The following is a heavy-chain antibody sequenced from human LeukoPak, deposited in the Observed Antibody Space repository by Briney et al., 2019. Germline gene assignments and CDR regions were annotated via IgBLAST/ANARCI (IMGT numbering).Heavy chain of an antibody. Sequence: GGSLRLSCAASGFTFTSYSMNWVRQAPGKGLEWVSSISGSSKHRYYAASVKGRFTISRDNAKSSLYLQMNSLRAEDTAVYYCVRDMTTVTTCYLHHWGQGTLVTVSS. CDR3: VRDMTTVTTCYLHH. D-gene: IGHD4-17*01. J-gene: IGHJ1*01. V-gene: IGHV3-21*01. CDR1: GFTFTSYS. CDR2: ISGSSKHR.